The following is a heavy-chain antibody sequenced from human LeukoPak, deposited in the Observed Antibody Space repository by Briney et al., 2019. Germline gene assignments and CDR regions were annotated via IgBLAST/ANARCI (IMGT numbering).Heavy chain of an antibody. D-gene: IGHD2-2*02. CDR3: ARDRGFCSSSTCYTAF. J-gene: IGHJ4*02. CDR1: GGTFSSYA. Sequence: ASVKVSCKASGGTFSSYAISWVRQAPGQGLEGMGWINPNSGGAYFARKFQGRVTMTRDASISTAYMEVSSLTSDDTAVYFCARDRGFCSSSTCYTAFWGQGTLVTVSS. V-gene: IGHV1-2*02. CDR2: INPNSGGA.